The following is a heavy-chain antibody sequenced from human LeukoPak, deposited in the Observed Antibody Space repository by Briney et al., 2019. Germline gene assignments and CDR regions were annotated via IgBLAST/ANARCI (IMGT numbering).Heavy chain of an antibody. J-gene: IGHJ3*02. Sequence: SSETLSLTCAVYGGSFSGYYWSLIRQPPGKGLEWIGEINHSGSTNYNPSLKSRVTISVDTSKNQFSLKLSSVTAADTAVYYCEILTSDDGDYIDDIWGQGTMVTVSS. D-gene: IGHD4-17*01. CDR1: GGSFSGYY. V-gene: IGHV4-34*01. CDR2: INHSGST. CDR3: EILTSDDGDYIDDI.